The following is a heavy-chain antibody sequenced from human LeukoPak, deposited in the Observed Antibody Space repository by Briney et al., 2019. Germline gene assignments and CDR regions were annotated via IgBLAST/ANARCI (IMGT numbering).Heavy chain of an antibody. J-gene: IGHJ3*02. CDR3: ARVAVAGTWAFDI. D-gene: IGHD6-19*01. Sequence: SETLSLTCTVSGGSISSYYWSWIRQPPGKGLEWIGYIYYSGSTNYNPSPKSRVTISVDTSKNQFSLKLSPVTAADTAVYYCARVAVAGTWAFDIWGQGTMVTVSS. V-gene: IGHV4-59*01. CDR2: IYYSGST. CDR1: GGSISSYY.